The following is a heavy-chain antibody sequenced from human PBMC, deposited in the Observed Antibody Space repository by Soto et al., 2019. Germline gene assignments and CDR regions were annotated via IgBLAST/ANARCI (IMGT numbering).Heavy chain of an antibody. J-gene: IGHJ6*02. V-gene: IGHV3-21*01. D-gene: IGHD2-15*01. CDR1: GFTFSSCT. CDR3: SGCSGGACHQNYGMDV. Sequence: EVHLVESGGGLVKPGGSLRLSCAVSGFTFSSCTMNWVRQAPGKGLEWVSSISPSTSHIYYADSAKGRFTISRDNAKNSLFLQMHSLRAEDTAVYYCSGCSGGACHQNYGMDVWGQGTTVTVSS. CDR2: ISPSTSHI.